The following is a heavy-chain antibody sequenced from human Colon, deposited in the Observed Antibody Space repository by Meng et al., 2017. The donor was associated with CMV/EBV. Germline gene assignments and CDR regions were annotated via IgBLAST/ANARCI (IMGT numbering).Heavy chain of an antibody. V-gene: IGHV3-23*01. Sequence: GGSLRLSCAGSGFPFSTYAMSWVRQAPGKGLEWVSGISGGGANTYYADSVKGRFTISRDNSKNTVYLQMSGLRAEDTAVYYCATDRSLREIVPAAVAFGYWGQGTLVTVSS. J-gene: IGHJ4*02. CDR2: ISGGGANT. D-gene: IGHD2-2*01. CDR3: ATDRSLREIVPAAVAFGY. CDR1: GFPFSTYA.